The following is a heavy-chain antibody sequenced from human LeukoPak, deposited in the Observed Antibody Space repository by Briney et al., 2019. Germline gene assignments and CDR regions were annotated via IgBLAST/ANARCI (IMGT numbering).Heavy chain of an antibody. CDR1: GFTFSSYA. CDR3: AKGGHLRGVITHFDY. Sequence: GGSLRLSCAASGFTFSSYAMSWVRQAPGKGLEWVSAISGSGGSTYYADSVKGRFTISRDNSKNTLYLQMNSLRAEDTAVYYCAKGGHLRGVITHFDYWGQGTLVTVSS. CDR2: ISGSGGST. J-gene: IGHJ4*02. D-gene: IGHD3-10*01. V-gene: IGHV3-23*01.